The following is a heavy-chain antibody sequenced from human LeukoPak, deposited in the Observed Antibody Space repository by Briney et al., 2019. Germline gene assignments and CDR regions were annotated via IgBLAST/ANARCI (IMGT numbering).Heavy chain of an antibody. J-gene: IGHJ4*02. CDR1: GGSISSSSYY. CDR2: IYYSGST. CDR3: ARDRGGYSGPTHLWYFDY. Sequence: SETLSLTCTVSGGSISSSSYYWGWIRQPPGKGLEWIGSIYYSGSTYYNPSLKSRVTISVDTSKNQFSLKLSSVTAADTAVYYCARDRGGYSGPTHLWYFDYWGQGTLVTVSS. D-gene: IGHD5-12*01. V-gene: IGHV4-39*07.